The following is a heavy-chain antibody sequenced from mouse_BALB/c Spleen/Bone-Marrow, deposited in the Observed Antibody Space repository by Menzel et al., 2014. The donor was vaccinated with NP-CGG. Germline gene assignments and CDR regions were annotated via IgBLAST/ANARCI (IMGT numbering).Heavy chain of an antibody. CDR1: GFTFSSYG. V-gene: IGHV5-6-3*01. CDR3: ARDYYGSSDY. J-gene: IGHJ2*01. D-gene: IGHD1-1*01. CDR2: INSNGGST. Sequence: EVQLQQSGGGLVQPGGSLKLSCAASGFTFSSYGMSWVRQTPDKRLELVATINSNGGSTYYPDSVKGRFTISRDNAKNTLYLQMSSLKAEDTDMCYSARDYYGSSDYWGQGTTLTVSS.